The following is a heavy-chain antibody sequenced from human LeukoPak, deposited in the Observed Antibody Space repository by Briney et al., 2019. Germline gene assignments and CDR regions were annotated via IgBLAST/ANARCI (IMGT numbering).Heavy chain of an antibody. CDR1: GFTFSNYG. Sequence: GGSLRLSCAASGFTFSNYGMHWVRQAPGKGLEWVAVISYDGSNKYYADSVKGRFTISRDRSKNTLFLQMNSLRAEDTAVYYCAKQNFELMVVAKGGFYIWGPRENG. J-gene: IGHJ3*02. CDR2: ISYDGSNK. V-gene: IGHV3-30*18. D-gene: IGHD2-8*01. CDR3: AKQNFELMVVAKGGFYI.